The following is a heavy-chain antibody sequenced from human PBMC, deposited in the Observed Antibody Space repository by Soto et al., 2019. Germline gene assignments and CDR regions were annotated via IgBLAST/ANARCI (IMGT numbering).Heavy chain of an antibody. CDR1: GGSISSYY. Sequence: PSETLSLTCTVSGGSISSYYWSWIRQPPGKGLEWIGYIYYSGSTNYNPSLKSRVTISVDTSKNQFSLKLSSVTAADTAVYYCARGDSGSLCGMDVWGQGTTVTVSS. D-gene: IGHD6-25*01. V-gene: IGHV4-59*01. CDR3: ARGDSGSLCGMDV. J-gene: IGHJ6*02. CDR2: IYYSGST.